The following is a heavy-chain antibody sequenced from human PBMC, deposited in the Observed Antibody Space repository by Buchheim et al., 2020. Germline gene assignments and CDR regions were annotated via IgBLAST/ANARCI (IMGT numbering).Heavy chain of an antibody. CDR3: AKAMISSWYPG. D-gene: IGHD6-13*01. V-gene: IGHV3-23*01. J-gene: IGHJ4*02. Sequence: EVQLLESGGGLVQPGGSLRLSCAASGFTFSSYAMSWVRPAPGKGLEWVSGISGSGGSTYYADSVKGRFTISGDNSKNTPYLQINSLRAEDTAVYYYAKAMISSWYPGWGQGTL. CDR2: ISGSGGST. CDR1: GFTFSSYA.